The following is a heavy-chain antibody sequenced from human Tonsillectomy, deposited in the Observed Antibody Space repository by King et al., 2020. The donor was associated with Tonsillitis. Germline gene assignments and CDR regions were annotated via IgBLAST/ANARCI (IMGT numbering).Heavy chain of an antibody. J-gene: IGHJ4*02. V-gene: IGHV5-51*01. Sequence: VQLVESGAEVKKPGESLKISCKGSGYSFTSYCIGWLRQMPGKGLEWMGIIYPGDSDTRYSPSFQGQVTISADKSIRTAYLQWSSLKAPDTAMYYCARPRHCGGDCYSHYYFDYWGQGTLVTVSS. CDR3: ARPRHCGGDCYSHYYFDY. D-gene: IGHD2-21*02. CDR1: GYSFTSYC. CDR2: IYPGDSDT.